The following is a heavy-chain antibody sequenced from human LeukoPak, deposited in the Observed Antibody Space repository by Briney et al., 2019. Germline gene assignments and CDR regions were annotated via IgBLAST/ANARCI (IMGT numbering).Heavy chain of an antibody. J-gene: IGHJ4*02. CDR2: ISSSSSYI. Sequence: GGSLRLSCAASGFTFSSYSMNWVRQAPGKGLEWVSSISSSSSYIYYADSVKGRFTISRDNDKNSLYLQMNSLRAEDTAVYYCARGYSSSWYYFDYWGQGTLVTVSS. V-gene: IGHV3-21*01. CDR1: GFTFSSYS. CDR3: ARGYSSSWYYFDY. D-gene: IGHD6-13*01.